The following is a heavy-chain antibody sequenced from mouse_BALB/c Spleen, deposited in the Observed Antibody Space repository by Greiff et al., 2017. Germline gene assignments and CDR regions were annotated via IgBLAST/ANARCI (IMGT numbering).Heavy chain of an antibody. D-gene: IGHD4-1*01. J-gene: IGHJ3*01. Sequence: EVKLMDSGGGLVQPGGSLRLSCATSGFTFSDFYMEWVRQPPGKRLEWIAASRNKANDYTTEYSASVKGRFIVSRDTSQSILYLQMNALRAEDTAIYYCARDLTGTGFAYWGQGTLVTVSA. CDR1: GFTFSDFY. CDR3: ARDLTGTGFAY. V-gene: IGHV7-1*02. CDR2: SRNKANDYTT.